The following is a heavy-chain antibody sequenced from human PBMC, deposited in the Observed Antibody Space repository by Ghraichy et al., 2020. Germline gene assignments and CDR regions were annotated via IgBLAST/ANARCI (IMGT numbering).Heavy chain of an antibody. CDR1: GFTFGSYA. Sequence: GGSLRLSCAASGFTFGSYAMSWVRQAPGKGLEWVSGISGSSGNTYYPDSVKGRFTISRDNSKNTLYLQMNRLRAEDTAVYYCARGGNIWGDYHLDAFEFWGQGTLVTVSS. CDR2: ISGSSGNT. V-gene: IGHV3-23*01. J-gene: IGHJ3*01. D-gene: IGHD7-27*01. CDR3: ARGGNIWGDYHLDAFEF.